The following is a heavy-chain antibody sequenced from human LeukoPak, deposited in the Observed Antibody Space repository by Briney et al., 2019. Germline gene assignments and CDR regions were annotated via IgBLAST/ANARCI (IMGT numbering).Heavy chain of an antibody. V-gene: IGHV1-18*01. J-gene: IGHJ4*02. Sequence: ASVKVSCKASNYTFIRYGITWVRQAPGQGLEWLAWISPYNGNTKYAQKFQGRVTMTTDTSTSTAYMELRSLTSDDTAVYYCGREESIGRYQFLHDSWGQGTLVTVSS. CDR1: NYTFIRYG. D-gene: IGHD1-26*01. CDR3: GREESIGRYQFLHDS. CDR2: ISPYNGNT.